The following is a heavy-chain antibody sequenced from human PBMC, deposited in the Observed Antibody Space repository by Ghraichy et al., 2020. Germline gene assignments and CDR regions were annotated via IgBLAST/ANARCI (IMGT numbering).Heavy chain of an antibody. V-gene: IGHV5-51*01. CDR1: GYSFASYW. D-gene: IGHD4-17*01. CDR2: IYPGDSDT. CDR3: ARLVGDQVHDY. J-gene: IGHJ4*02. Sequence: GGSLRLSCKGSGYSFASYWIGWVRQMPGKGLEWMGIIYPGDSDTRYSPSFQGQVTISADKSISTAYLQWSSLKASDTAMYYCARLVGDQVHDYWGQGTLVTVSS.